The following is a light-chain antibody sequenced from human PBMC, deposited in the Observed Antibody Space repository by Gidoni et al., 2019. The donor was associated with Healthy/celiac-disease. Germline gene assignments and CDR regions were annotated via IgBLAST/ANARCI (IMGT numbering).Light chain of an antibody. CDR1: QGISNY. V-gene: IGKV1-27*01. Sequence: DIQMTQSPSSLSASVGDRVTITCRASQGISNYLAWYQQKPGKVPKLLIYAASTLQSGLPSRFSGSGSGTDFTLTISSLQPEDVATYYCQKYNSAPRTFXQXTKVEIK. J-gene: IGKJ1*01. CDR2: AAS. CDR3: QKYNSAPRT.